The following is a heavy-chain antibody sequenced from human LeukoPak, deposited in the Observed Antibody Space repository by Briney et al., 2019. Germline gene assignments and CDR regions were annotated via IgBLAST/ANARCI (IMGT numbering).Heavy chain of an antibody. CDR1: GYTFTGYY. CDR2: INPNNGGT. Sequence: VASVKVSCKASGYTFTGYYMHWVRQAPGQGLEWMGRINPNNGGTNYAQKFQGRVTMTGDTSISTAYMELSSLRSEDTAVYYCAADPELNTAMDDYWGQGTLVTVSS. V-gene: IGHV1-2*06. D-gene: IGHD5-18*01. J-gene: IGHJ4*02. CDR3: AADPELNTAMDDY.